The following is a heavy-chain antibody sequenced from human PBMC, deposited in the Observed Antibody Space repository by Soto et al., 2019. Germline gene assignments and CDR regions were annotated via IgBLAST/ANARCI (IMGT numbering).Heavy chain of an antibody. D-gene: IGHD3-9*01. J-gene: IGHJ5*02. CDR2: ISPKNGNR. V-gene: IGHV1-18*04. CDR3: ATSYDTGFDP. CDR1: GYSFSTYD. Sequence: LLLQSGAELKKPGASVKISCKASGYSFSTYDISWLRQAPGQGPEWMGRISPKNGNRNDAQSFQDRVTMTADTSSSTAYMELRGLRSDDTANYYCATSYDTGFDPWGQGTLVTVSS.